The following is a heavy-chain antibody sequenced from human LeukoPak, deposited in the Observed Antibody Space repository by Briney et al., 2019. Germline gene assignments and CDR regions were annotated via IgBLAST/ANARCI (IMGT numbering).Heavy chain of an antibody. CDR1: GLNFDDSA. D-gene: IGHD3-22*01. Sequence: PGGSLRLSCVAPGLNFDDSAMHWVRQAPGKGLEWVSLISADGGSTFSADSVKGRFGISRDNSKNSLYLQMNSLRSEDTAMYYCAKESGKFGYWGQGTLVAVSS. V-gene: IGHV3-43*02. CDR2: ISADGGST. J-gene: IGHJ4*02. CDR3: AKESGKFGY.